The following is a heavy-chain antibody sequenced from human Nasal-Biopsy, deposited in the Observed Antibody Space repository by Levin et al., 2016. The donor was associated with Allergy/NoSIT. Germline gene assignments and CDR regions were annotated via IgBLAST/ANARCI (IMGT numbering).Heavy chain of an antibody. Sequence: KVSCKASGYKFTTYWINWVRQIPGEGLEWMGRIDPSDSYTTYSPSFQSHVTFSADTSITTAYLQWSSLRAEDTAVYYCAKMEGHPLPAYSFDYWGQGTLVTASS. CDR2: IDPSDSYT. J-gene: IGHJ4*02. V-gene: IGHV5-10-1*01. CDR3: AKMEGHPLPAYSFDY. D-gene: IGHD2-8*01. CDR1: GYKFTTYW.